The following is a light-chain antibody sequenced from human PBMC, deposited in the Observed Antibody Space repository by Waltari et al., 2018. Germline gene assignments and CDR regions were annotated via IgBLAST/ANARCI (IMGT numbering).Light chain of an antibody. J-gene: IGKJ1*01. CDR1: QTISSN. Sequence: EIVMTQSPATLSVFPGERATLSCRASQTISSNLAWYQLKPGQAPRRLIYGASTRATVIPASFSGSGSGTEFTLTISSLQSEDFAVYFCQQYDNWLGTFGQGTKVEIK. V-gene: IGKV3-15*01. CDR2: GAS. CDR3: QQYDNWLGT.